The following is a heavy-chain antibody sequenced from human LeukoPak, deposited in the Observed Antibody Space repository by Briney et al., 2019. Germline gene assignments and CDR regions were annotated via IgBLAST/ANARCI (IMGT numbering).Heavy chain of an antibody. D-gene: IGHD1-26*01. V-gene: IGHV4-30-4*08. CDR3: ARGGQVSTGAYFDY. Sequence: ASETLSLTCTVSGGSISSGDYYWSWIRQPPGKGLEWIGYIYYSGSTYYNPSLKSRVTISVDTSKNQFSLKLSSVTAADTAVYYCARGGQVSTGAYFDYWGQGTLVTVSS. J-gene: IGHJ4*02. CDR2: IYYSGST. CDR1: GGSISSGDYY.